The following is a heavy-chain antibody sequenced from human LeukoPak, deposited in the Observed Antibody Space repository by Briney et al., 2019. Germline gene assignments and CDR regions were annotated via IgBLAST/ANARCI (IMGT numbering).Heavy chain of an antibody. CDR3: AADLPGGAMFDP. J-gene: IGHJ5*02. CDR1: GFTFSSST. V-gene: IGHV1-58*02. D-gene: IGHD3-16*01. Sequence: SVKVSCKASGFTFSSSTIQWVRQARGQRLEWMGWIVVGSGNTNYAQNFQERVTITRDMPTSTAYMEVSSLRSEDTAVYYCAADLPGGAMFDPWGQGTLVTVSS. CDR2: IVVGSGNT.